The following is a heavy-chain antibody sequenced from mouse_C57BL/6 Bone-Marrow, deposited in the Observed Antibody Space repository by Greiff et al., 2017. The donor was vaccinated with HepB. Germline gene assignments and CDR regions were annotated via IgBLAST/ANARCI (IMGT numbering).Heavy chain of an antibody. V-gene: IGHV1-82*01. D-gene: IGHD1-1*01. Sequence: QVQLKESGPELVKPGASVKISCKASGYAFSSSWMNWVKQRPGKGLEWIGRIYPGDGDTNYNGKFKGKATLTADKSSSTAYMQLSSLTSEDSAVYFGARFYGSSPWFAYWGQGTLVTVSA. CDR1: GYAFSSSW. CDR2: IYPGDGDT. CDR3: ARFYGSSPWFAY. J-gene: IGHJ3*01.